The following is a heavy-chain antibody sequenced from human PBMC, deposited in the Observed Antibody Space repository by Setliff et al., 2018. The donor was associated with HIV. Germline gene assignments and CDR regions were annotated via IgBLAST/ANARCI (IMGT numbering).Heavy chain of an antibody. J-gene: IGHJ3*02. CDR1: GFNWNNYA. V-gene: IGHV3-7*04. CDR2: IKQDGSKA. Sequence: LRLSCAVSGFNWNNYAMSWVRQAPGKGLEWVADIKQDGSKAYYMDSVKGRFTISRDNPKNSLYLQMTSLRAEDTAVYYCARDDSNGNTDAFDIWGQGTTVTVS. D-gene: IGHD5-18*01. CDR3: ARDDSNGNTDAFDI.